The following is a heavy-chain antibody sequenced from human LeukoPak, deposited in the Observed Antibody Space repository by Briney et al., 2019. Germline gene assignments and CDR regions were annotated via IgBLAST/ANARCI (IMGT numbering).Heavy chain of an antibody. D-gene: IGHD1-20*01. CDR3: ARTLSPITGGFDY. CDR1: GGTFSSYA. V-gene: IGHV1-69*13. Sequence: GASVKVSCKASGGTFSSYAISWVRQAPGQGLEWMGGIIPIFGTANYAQKFQGRVAITADESTGTACMELSSLRSEDTAVYYCARTLSPITGGFDYWGQGTLVTVSS. CDR2: IIPIFGTA. J-gene: IGHJ4*02.